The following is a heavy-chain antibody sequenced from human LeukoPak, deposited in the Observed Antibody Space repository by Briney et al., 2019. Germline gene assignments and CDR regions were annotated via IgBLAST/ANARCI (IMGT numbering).Heavy chain of an antibody. CDR2: INHSGST. Sequence: SETLSLTCTVSGGSISGYYWSWIRQPPGKGLEWIGEINHSGSTNYNPSLKSRVTISVDTSKNQFSLKLSSVTAADTAVYYCARVYYYDSSGLGEYYFDYWGQGTLVTVSS. CDR1: GGSISGYY. V-gene: IGHV4-34*01. CDR3: ARVYYYDSSGLGEYYFDY. J-gene: IGHJ4*02. D-gene: IGHD3-22*01.